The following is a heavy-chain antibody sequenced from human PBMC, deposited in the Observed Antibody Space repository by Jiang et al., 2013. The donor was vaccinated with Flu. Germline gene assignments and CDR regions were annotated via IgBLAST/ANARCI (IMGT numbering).Heavy chain of an antibody. CDR1: GFRFDDYA. CDR3: AKDISVAGVGLDY. Sequence: GGGLVQPGRSLRLSCAASGFRFDDYAMHWVRQAPGKGLEWVSGITWNSGTLGYADSVRGRFTISRDNAKESLFLQMDSLRAEDTAVYYCAKDISVAGVGLDYWGQGTLVTVSS. D-gene: IGHD6-19*01. CDR2: ITWNSGTL. V-gene: IGHV3-9*01. J-gene: IGHJ4*02.